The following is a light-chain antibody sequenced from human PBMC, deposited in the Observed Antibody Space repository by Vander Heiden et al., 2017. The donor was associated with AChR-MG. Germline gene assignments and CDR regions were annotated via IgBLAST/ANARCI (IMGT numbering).Light chain of an antibody. V-gene: IGKV3-20*01. Sequence: VLTQSPGTLSLSPGERAILSCRATQTFGSNYLAWYQQKPGQTPRLLIYSISNKATGIPDRFSGSGSGTDFTLTISRLEPEDVALYYCQQYGTSPTFGQGTKVEIK. CDR3: QQYGTSPT. CDR2: SIS. CDR1: QTFGSNY. J-gene: IGKJ1*01.